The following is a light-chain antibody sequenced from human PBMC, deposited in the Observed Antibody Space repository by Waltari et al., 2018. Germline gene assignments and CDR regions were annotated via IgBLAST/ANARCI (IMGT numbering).Light chain of an antibody. CDR2: DAS. J-gene: IGKJ3*01. CDR3: QQYDNLPFT. Sequence: DIQMTQSPSSLSASVGDRVTITCQASQDISNYLNWYQQKPGKAHKLLIYDASNLETGVPSRFSGSRSGTDFTFTISSLQPEDIATYYCQQYDNLPFTFGPGTKVDIK. CDR1: QDISNY. V-gene: IGKV1-33*01.